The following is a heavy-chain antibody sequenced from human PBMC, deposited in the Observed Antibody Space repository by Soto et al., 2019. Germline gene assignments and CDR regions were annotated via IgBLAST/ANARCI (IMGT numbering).Heavy chain of an antibody. J-gene: IGHJ6*02. CDR2: INPNSGGT. D-gene: IGHD3-10*01. V-gene: IGHV1-2*04. Sequence: ASGKVACEASGYTFTGYYMHWVRQAPGQGLEWMGWINPNSGGTNYAQKFQGWVTMTRDTSISTAYMELSRLRSDDTAVYYCASERVRFGEYYYYYGMDVWGQGTTVTVSS. CDR1: GYTFTGYY. CDR3: ASERVRFGEYYYYYGMDV.